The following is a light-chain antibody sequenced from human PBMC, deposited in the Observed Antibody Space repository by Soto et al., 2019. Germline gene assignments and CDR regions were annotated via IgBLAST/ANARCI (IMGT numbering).Light chain of an antibody. V-gene: IGKV3-15*01. CDR2: GAS. CDR3: HQYDNWTPRT. CDR1: QSVSSN. J-gene: IGKJ1*01. Sequence: EIVMTQSPATLSVSPGERATLSCRASQSVSSNLAWYQQKPGQAPRLLIYGASTRATGIPARFSGSGSGTEFTLTISSMQSEDFAVYYCHQYDNWTPRTFGQGTKVEIK.